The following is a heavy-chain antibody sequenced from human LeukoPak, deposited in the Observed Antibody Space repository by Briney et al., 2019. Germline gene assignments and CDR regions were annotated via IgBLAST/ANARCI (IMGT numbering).Heavy chain of an antibody. CDR1: GFTFSSYG. CDR3: AKPSADIAVGVYYFDY. J-gene: IGHJ4*02. CDR2: ISYDGSNK. D-gene: IGHD6-19*01. Sequence: GGSLRLSCAASGFTFSSYGMHWVRQAPGKGLEWVAVISYDGSNKYYAGSVKGRFTISRDNSKNTLYLQMNSLRAEDTAVYYCAKPSADIAVGVYYFDYWGQGTLVTVSS. V-gene: IGHV3-30*18.